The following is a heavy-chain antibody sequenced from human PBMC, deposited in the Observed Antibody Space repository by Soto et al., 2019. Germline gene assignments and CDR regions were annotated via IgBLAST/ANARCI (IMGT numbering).Heavy chain of an antibody. CDR2: IDQGGGEK. J-gene: IGHJ5*02. CDR3: ARGGNWFDP. CDR1: GFTFTNYW. V-gene: IGHV3-7*05. D-gene: IGHD3-10*01. Sequence: EVQLVESGGALVQPGGSLRLSCAASGFTFTNYWMAWVRQAPGKGLEWVAHIDQGGGEKYYVDSVKGRFTISRDNAKNSLYLQMNSLRAEDTGLYYCARGGNWFDPWGQGTLVTVSS.